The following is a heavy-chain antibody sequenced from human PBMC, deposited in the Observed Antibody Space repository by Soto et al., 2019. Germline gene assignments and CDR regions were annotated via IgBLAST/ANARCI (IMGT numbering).Heavy chain of an antibody. CDR2: ISYDGSNK. Sequence: PGGSLRLSCAASGFTFSSYGMHWVRQAPGKGLEWVAVISYDGSNKYYADSVKGRFTISRDNSKNTLYLQISSLGAGDSATYYCAKVTGHYPWGFDFWGRGTLVTVSS. CDR3: AKVTGHYPWGFDF. D-gene: IGHD3-9*01. CDR1: GFTFSSYG. V-gene: IGHV3-30*18. J-gene: IGHJ4*02.